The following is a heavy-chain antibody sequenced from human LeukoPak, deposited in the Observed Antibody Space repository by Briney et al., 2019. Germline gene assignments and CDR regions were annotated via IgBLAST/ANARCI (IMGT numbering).Heavy chain of an antibody. V-gene: IGHV3-53*01. D-gene: IGHD3-22*01. CDR2: ISGGGST. CDR1: GFTVRDNY. CDR3: ARGGDTIGSIRSPFDI. J-gene: IGHJ3*02. Sequence: GGSVRLSCAAWGFTVRDNYTSWVRHAPGEGVEWVSAISGGGSTYSAGSVKGRFLISGDNSKDTACLQLNSLRAEDTAVYYCARGGDTIGSIRSPFDIWGQGTMVTVSS.